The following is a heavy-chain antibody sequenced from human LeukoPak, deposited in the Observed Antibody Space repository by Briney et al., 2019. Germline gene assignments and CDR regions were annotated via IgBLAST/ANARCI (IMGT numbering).Heavy chain of an antibody. CDR1: GFTFSSYW. D-gene: IGHD5-12*01. Sequence: GGSLRLSCAASGFTFSSYWMHWVRQAPGKGLVWVSRINTDGSSTSYADSVKGRFTISRDNAKNTLYLQMNSLRAEDTAVYYCVRAENSGYDYGGPDYWGQGTLVTVSS. J-gene: IGHJ4*02. CDR3: VRAENSGYDYGGPDY. CDR2: INTDGSST. V-gene: IGHV3-74*01.